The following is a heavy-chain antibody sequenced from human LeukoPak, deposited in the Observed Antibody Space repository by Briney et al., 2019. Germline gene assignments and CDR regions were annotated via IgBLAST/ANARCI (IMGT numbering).Heavy chain of an antibody. CDR2: IKQDGSEK. D-gene: IGHD2-2*01. J-gene: IGHJ4*02. CDR3: ARRVVPIITAPHFDY. Sequence: GGSLRLSCAASGFTFSSYWMSWVRQAPGKGLEWVANIKQDGSEKYYVDSVKGRFTISRDNAKNSLYLQMNSLRAEDTAVYYCARRVVPIITAPHFDYWGQGTLVTVS. CDR1: GFTFSSYW. V-gene: IGHV3-7*01.